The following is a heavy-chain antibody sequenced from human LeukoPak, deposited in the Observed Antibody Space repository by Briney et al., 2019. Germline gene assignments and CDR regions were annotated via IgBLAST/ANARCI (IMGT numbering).Heavy chain of an antibody. D-gene: IGHD3-3*01. CDR3: ARGVRRFLEWVSMDV. CDR2: VSNSSSTI. V-gene: IGHV3-48*01. J-gene: IGHJ6*03. CDR1: GFTFSIYS. Sequence: GGSLRLSCAASGFTFSIYSMNWVRQAPGKGLEWVSYVSNSSSTIYYADSVKGRFTIPRDNAKNSLYLQMNSLRAEDTAVYYCARGVRRFLEWVSMDVWGKGTTVTVSS.